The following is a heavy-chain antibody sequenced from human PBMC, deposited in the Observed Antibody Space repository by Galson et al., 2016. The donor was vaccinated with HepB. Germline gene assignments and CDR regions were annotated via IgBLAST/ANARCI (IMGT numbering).Heavy chain of an antibody. D-gene: IGHD3-22*01. J-gene: IGHJ1*01. CDR2: IDPSDSYT. V-gene: IGHV5-10-1*01. CDR1: GYSFTSYW. Sequence: QSGAEVKKPGESLRISCKGSGYSFTSYWISWVRQMPGKGLEWMGRIDPSDSYTNYSPSFQGHVTISADKSISTAYLQWSSLKASDTAMYYCEGYYDSSGYYYSFEHWGQGTLVTVSS. CDR3: EGYYDSSGYYYSFEH.